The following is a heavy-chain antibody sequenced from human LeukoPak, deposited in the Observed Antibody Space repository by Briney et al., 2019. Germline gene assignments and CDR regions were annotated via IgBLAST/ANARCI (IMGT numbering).Heavy chain of an antibody. CDR2: MYHSGSP. CDR1: GYSISSGYY. Sequence: SETLSLTCTVSGYSISSGYYWGWIRQPPGKGLEWIGSMYHSGSPYYHPSLKGRVTISVDTSNNQFSLKLSSVTAADTAVYYCARYSGYYSFDFWGQGTLVTVSS. J-gene: IGHJ4*02. D-gene: IGHD3-22*01. V-gene: IGHV4-38-2*02. CDR3: ARYSGYYSFDF.